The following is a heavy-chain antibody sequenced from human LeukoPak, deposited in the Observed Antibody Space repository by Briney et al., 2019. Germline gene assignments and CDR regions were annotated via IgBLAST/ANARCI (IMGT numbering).Heavy chain of an antibody. CDR3: AKDDTGCGGDCYSDY. D-gene: IGHD2-21*02. J-gene: IGHJ4*02. Sequence: AGGSLRLSCAASGFTFTSYGMSWVRQAPGKGLEWVSAITYSGGNTYYADSVKGRFTISRDNSKNTLYLQMNSLRAEDTAVYYCAKDDTGCGGDCYSDYWGQGTLVTVSS. CDR1: GFTFTSYG. V-gene: IGHV3-23*01. CDR2: ITYSGGNT.